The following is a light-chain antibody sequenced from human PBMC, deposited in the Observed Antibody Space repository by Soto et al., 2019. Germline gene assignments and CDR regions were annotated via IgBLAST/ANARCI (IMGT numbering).Light chain of an antibody. J-gene: IGKJ3*01. CDR2: GAS. V-gene: IGKV3-20*01. Sequence: EIVLTQYPGTLSLSPGERATLSCRSSQSVSSSYLAWYQQKPGQAPSLLIYGASSRATGIPDRFSGSRSGTDFTLTISRLEPEDFAVYYCQPYGSSRFTFGPGTKVDIK. CDR3: QPYGSSRFT. CDR1: QSVSSSY.